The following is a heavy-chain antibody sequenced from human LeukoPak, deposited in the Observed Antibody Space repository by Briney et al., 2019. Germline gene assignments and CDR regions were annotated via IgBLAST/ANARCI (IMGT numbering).Heavy chain of an antibody. V-gene: IGHV1-46*01. J-gene: IGHJ6*03. CDR1: GYTFTMYY. CDR3: ARGKRGGVRGGVGGLFASYYTYYYMDV. Sequence: GASVKVSCKASGYTFTMYYIHWVRQAPGQGLEWMGMINPSDGTTTYAQRFQGRVTMTRDMSTTTVYMDLRSLRSEDTAVYFCARGKRGGVRGGVGGLFASYYTYYYMDVWGRGTTVTVSS. D-gene: IGHD3-16*01. CDR2: INPSDGTT.